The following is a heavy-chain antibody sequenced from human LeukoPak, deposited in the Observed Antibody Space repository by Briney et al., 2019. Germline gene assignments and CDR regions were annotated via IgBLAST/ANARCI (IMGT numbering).Heavy chain of an antibody. CDR3: ARDADGYYPDY. J-gene: IGHJ4*02. CDR1: GFTFSDYC. D-gene: IGHD3-22*01. V-gene: IGHV3-11*06. CDR2: ITSSSYT. Sequence: PGGSLRLSCAASGFTFSDYCMSWIRQAPGKGLEWVSYITSSSYTNYADSVKGRFTISRDNAKNSLYLQMNSLRPEDTAVYYCARDADGYYPDYWGQGTLVTVSS.